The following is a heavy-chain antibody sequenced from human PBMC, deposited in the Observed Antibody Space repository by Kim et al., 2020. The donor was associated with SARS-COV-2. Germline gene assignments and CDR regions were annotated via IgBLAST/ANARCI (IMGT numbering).Heavy chain of an antibody. CDR3: ARVAGFTIFGVVPGNYYYMDV. CDR1: GFIFDDYA. D-gene: IGHD3-3*01. CDR2: IGGDGGTT. V-gene: IGHV3-43*02. J-gene: IGHJ6*03. Sequence: GGSLRLSCATSGFIFDDYAMHWIRQPPGKGLQWVSFIGGDGGTTSYADSVKGRFTISRDNAKNTLYLQMNSLRAEDTAVYYCARVAGFTIFGVVPGNYYYMDVWGKGTTVTVSS.